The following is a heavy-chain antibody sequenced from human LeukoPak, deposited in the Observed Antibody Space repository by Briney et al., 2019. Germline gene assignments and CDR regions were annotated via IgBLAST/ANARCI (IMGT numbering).Heavy chain of an antibody. Sequence: GGSLRLSCAASGFTLSSSEMDWVRQAPGKELEWVSYISRSGSTIFYADSVKGRFTISRDNAKNSVSLQMNSLRAEDTAVYFCARPTWTNYMDVWGKGTAVTISS. CDR2: ISRSGSTI. CDR3: ARPTWTNYMDV. CDR1: GFTLSSSE. D-gene: IGHD3/OR15-3a*01. V-gene: IGHV3-48*03. J-gene: IGHJ6*03.